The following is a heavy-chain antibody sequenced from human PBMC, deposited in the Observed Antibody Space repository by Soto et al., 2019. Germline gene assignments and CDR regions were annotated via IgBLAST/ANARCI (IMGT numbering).Heavy chain of an antibody. CDR2: ISAYNGNT. D-gene: IGHD6-6*01. CDR1: GYTFTNYG. CDR3: ASVRQLVGYFYYYMDV. Sequence: QVQLLQSGAEVKKPGASVKVSCKASGYTFTNYGITWVRQAPGQGREWMGWISAYNGNTHYTQRLHGRVTMTTDTSTSTAYMELRGLRSDDTAVYYCASVRQLVGYFYYYMDVWGKGTTVTVSS. J-gene: IGHJ6*03. V-gene: IGHV1-18*01.